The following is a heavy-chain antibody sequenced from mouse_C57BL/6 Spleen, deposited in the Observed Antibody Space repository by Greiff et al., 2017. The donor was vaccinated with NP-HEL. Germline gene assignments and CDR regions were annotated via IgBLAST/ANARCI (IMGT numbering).Heavy chain of an antibody. J-gene: IGHJ4*01. V-gene: IGHV1-39*01. CDR1: GYSFTDYN. CDR3: ARAVLYSSRGYAMDY. D-gene: IGHD1-1*01. Sequence: VHVKQSGPELVKPGASVKISCKASGYSFTDYNMNWVKQSNGKSLEWIGVINPNYGTTSYNQKFKGKATLTVDQSSSTAYMQLNSLTSEDSAVYYCARAVLYSSRGYAMDYWGQGTSVTVSS. CDR2: INPNYGTT.